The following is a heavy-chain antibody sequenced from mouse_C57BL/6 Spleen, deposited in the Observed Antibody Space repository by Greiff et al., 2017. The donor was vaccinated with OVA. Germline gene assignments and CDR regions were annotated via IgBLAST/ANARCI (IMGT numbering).Heavy chain of an antibody. CDR3: ARGNNWDRYYAMDY. J-gene: IGHJ4*01. CDR2: IHPNSGST. D-gene: IGHD4-1*01. V-gene: IGHV1-64*01. CDR1: GYTFTSYW. Sequence: QVQLQQPGAELVKPGASVKLSCEASGYTFTSYWMHWVKQRPGQGLEWIGMIHPNSGSTNYNEKFKSKATLTVDKSSSTAYMQLSSLTSEDSAVYYCARGNNWDRYYAMDYWGQGTSVTVSS.